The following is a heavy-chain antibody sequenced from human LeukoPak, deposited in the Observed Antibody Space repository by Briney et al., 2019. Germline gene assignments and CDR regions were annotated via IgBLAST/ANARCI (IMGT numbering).Heavy chain of an antibody. J-gene: IGHJ4*02. CDR1: GGTFSSYA. CDR2: VIPIFGTA. Sequence: SVKVSCKASGGTFSSYAISWVRQAPGQGLEWMGGVIPIFGTANYAQKFQGRVTITTDESTSTAYMELSGLRSEDTAVYYCARDRDGYSPYFDYWGQGTLVTVSS. D-gene: IGHD5-24*01. V-gene: IGHV1-69*05. CDR3: ARDRDGYSPYFDY.